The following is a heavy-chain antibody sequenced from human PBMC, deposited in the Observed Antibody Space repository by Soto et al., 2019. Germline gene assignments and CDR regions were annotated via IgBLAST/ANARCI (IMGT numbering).Heavy chain of an antibody. Sequence: EVQLVESGGGLVQPGGSLRLSCAASGFSFSDHFMDWVRQAPGKGLQWVGRVRNKANSYTTVYAASVEGRFTVSRDDSKNLVYLQMNSLKIEDTAVYYCARDKLGGGFDYWGQGTLVTVSA. V-gene: IGHV3-72*01. D-gene: IGHD1-26*01. CDR3: ARDKLGGGFDY. J-gene: IGHJ4*02. CDR2: VRNKANSYTT. CDR1: GFSFSDHF.